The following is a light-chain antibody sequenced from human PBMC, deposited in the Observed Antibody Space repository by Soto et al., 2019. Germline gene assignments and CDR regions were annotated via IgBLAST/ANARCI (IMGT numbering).Light chain of an antibody. CDR2: WAS. V-gene: IGKV4-1*01. CDR3: QQYYTTPYT. Sequence: DIVMTQSPDSLAVSLGERATINCKSSQSVLYSSNNKNYLAWYQQKPGQPPKLLFYWASTRKSGVPDRFSGSGSGTDFTLTSSSLQAEDVAVYYCQQYYTTPYTFGQGTKLEFK. CDR1: QSVLYSSNNKNY. J-gene: IGKJ2*01.